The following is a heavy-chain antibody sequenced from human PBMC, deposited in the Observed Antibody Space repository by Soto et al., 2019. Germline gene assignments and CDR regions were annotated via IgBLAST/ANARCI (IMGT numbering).Heavy chain of an antibody. J-gene: IGHJ6*02. CDR1: GFIFSSYG. CDR2: ISYDGSNK. V-gene: IGHV3-30*18. Sequence: QVQLVESGGGVVQPGRSLRLSCAASGFIFSSYGMHWVRQAPGKGLEWVAVISYDGSNKYYADSVKGRFTISRDNSKNTLYLKMNSLRAEHTAVYYCAKDKTARPYYYYGMDVWGQGTTVTVSS. D-gene: IGHD6-6*01. CDR3: AKDKTARPYYYYGMDV.